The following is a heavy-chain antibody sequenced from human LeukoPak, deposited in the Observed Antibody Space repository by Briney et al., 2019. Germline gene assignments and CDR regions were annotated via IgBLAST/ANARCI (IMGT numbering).Heavy chain of an antibody. Sequence: PSETLSLTCTVSGDSISSYYWSWIRQPPGKGLEWIGYIYYSDSTNYNPSLKSRVTISVDTSKNQFSLKLSFVTAADTAVYYCARGERVAVVGGIIQGAFDIWGQGTLVTVSS. J-gene: IGHJ3*02. CDR1: GDSISSYY. CDR2: IYYSDST. CDR3: ARGERVAVVGGIIQGAFDI. D-gene: IGHD6-19*01. V-gene: IGHV4-59*01.